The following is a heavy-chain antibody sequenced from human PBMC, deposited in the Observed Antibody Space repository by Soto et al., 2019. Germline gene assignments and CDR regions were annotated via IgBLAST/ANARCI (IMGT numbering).Heavy chain of an antibody. CDR2: IIPIFGTA. Sequence: SVKVSCKACGCTFSSYAISWVRQAPGQGLEWMGGIIPIFGTANYAQKFQGRVTITADESTSTAYMELSSLRSEDTAVYYCAREGPTGDCSITSCYNNLRWFDPSAQRTLVTVS. CDR1: GCTFSSYA. CDR3: AREGPTGDCSITSCYNNLRWFDP. V-gene: IGHV1-69*13. D-gene: IGHD2-2*02. J-gene: IGHJ5*02.